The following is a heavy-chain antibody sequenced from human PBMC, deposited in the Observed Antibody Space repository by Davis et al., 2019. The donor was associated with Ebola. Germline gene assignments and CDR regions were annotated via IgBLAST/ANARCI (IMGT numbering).Heavy chain of an antibody. V-gene: IGHV1-18*01. CDR2: ISAYNGNT. Sequence: ASVKVSCKASGGTFSSYAISWVRQATGQGLEWMGWISAYNGNTNYAQKLQGRVTMTTDTSTSTAYMELRSLRSDDTAVYYCARVVVGATIFSDYFDYWGQGTLVTVSS. D-gene: IGHD1-26*01. CDR1: GGTFSSYA. J-gene: IGHJ4*02. CDR3: ARVVVGATIFSDYFDY.